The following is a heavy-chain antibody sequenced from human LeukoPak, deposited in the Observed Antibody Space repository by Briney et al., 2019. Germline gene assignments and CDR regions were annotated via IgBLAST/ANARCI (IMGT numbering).Heavy chain of an antibody. CDR3: GRGRSMND. D-gene: IGHD5-24*01. J-gene: IGHJ4*02. V-gene: IGHV3-7*01. CDR1: GFTFSKYW. Sequence: GGSLRLSCEASGFTFSKYWMSWVRQAPGKGLECVANTAEDGSEKYYVDSVKGRITISRDNAKNTLYLQMNSLRVDDTAVYYCGRGRSMNDWGQGTLVTVSS. CDR2: TAEDGSEK.